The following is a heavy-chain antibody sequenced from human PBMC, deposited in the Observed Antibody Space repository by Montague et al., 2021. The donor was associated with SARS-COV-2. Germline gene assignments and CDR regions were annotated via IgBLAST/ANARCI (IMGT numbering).Heavy chain of an antibody. CDR3: STEGKLPGPDFDH. V-gene: IGHV3-72*01. J-gene: IGHJ4*02. CDR2: NSYTT. Sequence: NSYTTDYAPSVKGRFTISRDESRNSLYLQINSLKTDNTAVYYCSTEGKLPGPDFDHWGQGTLVNVSS. D-gene: IGHD1-7*01.